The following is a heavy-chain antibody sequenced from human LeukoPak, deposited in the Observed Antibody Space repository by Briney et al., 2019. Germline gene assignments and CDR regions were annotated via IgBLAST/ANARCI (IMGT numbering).Heavy chain of an antibody. D-gene: IGHD3-10*01. J-gene: IGHJ4*02. V-gene: IGHV4-61*01. CDR2: FYYSGST. CDR1: GGSVSSGSYY. Sequence: SETLSLTCTVSGGSVSSGSYYWSWIRQPPGKGLEWIGYFYYSGSTKYNDSLKSRVTISVDTPKNQFSLKLNSVTAADTAVYYCARAGYYCGSPYYFDYWGQGTLVTVSP. CDR3: ARAGYYCGSPYYFDY.